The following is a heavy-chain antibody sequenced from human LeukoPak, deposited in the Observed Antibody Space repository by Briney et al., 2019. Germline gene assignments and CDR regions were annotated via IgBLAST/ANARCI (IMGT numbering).Heavy chain of an antibody. V-gene: IGHV4-34*01. D-gene: IGHD6-13*01. J-gene: IGHJ6*03. Sequence: SETLSLTCAVYGGSFSGYYWSWIRQPLGKGLEWIGEINHSGSTNYNPSLKSRVTISVDTSKNQFSLKLSSVTAADTAVYYCARGAEGSSWYSSGYMDVWGKGTTVTVSS. CDR1: GGSFSGYY. CDR2: INHSGST. CDR3: ARGAEGSSWYSSGYMDV.